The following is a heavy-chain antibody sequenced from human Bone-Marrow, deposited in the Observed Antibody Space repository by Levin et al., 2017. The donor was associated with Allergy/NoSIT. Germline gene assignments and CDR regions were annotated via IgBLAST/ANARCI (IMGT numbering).Heavy chain of an antibody. Sequence: PGGSLRLSCAASGFTFSSYGMHWVRQAPGKGLEWVAVISYDGSNKYYADSVKGRFTISRDNSKNTLYLQMNSLRAEDTAVYYCAKVIRNQGSTSCWGAFDIWGQGTMVTVSS. J-gene: IGHJ3*02. V-gene: IGHV3-30*18. CDR3: AKVIRNQGSTSCWGAFDI. D-gene: IGHD2-2*01. CDR2: ISYDGSNK. CDR1: GFTFSSYG.